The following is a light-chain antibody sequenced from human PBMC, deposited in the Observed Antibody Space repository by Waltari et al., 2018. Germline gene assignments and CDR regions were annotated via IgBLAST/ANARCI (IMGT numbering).Light chain of an antibody. J-gene: IGLJ3*02. CDR2: DVS. CDR1: SSGVGGYND. V-gene: IGLV2-14*03. Sequence: QSALTQPASVSGSPGQSITIPCTGTSSGVGGYNDVPWYQQHPGKAPKLMIYDVSNRPSGVSNRFSGSKSGNTASLTISGLQAEDEADYYCSSYTSSSTRVFGGGTKLTVL. CDR3: SSYTSSSTRV.